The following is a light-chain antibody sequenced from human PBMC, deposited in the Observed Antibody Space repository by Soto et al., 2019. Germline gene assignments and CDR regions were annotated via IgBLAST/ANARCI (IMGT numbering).Light chain of an antibody. CDR1: SSDVGGYNY. J-gene: IGLJ1*01. CDR2: EVN. V-gene: IGLV2-14*01. CDR3: SSYTTSSTRV. Sequence: QSVLTQPASVSGSPGQSITISCTGASSDVGGYNYVSWFQQHPGKAPKLMIYEVNNRPSGVSNRFSGFKSGNTASLTISGLQAEDEADYYCSSYTTSSTRVFGTGTKLTVL.